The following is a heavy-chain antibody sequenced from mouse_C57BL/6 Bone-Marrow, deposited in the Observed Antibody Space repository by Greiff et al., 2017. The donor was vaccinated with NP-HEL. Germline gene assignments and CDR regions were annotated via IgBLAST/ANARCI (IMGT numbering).Heavy chain of an antibody. Sequence: QVQLKQSGAELARPGASVKLSCKASGYTFTSYGISWVKQRTGQGLEWIGVIYPRSGNTYYNEKFKGKATLTADKSSSTAYMGLRSLTSEDSAVYFCARRAYWGQGTLVTVSA. CDR2: IYPRSGNT. CDR1: GYTFTSYG. CDR3: ARRAY. J-gene: IGHJ3*01. V-gene: IGHV1-81*01.